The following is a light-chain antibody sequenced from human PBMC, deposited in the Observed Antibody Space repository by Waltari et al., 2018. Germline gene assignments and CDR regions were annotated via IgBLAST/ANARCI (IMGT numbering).Light chain of an antibody. CDR3: QHYNRFSQT. Sequence: DIQMTQSPSTLSASVGDRVTITCRASQSIGYWLAWYQQKAGKAPKLLISDASNLESGVPPRFSGSGAGTEFTLTISSLQPDDFATYYCQHYNRFSQTFGQGTKVAI. J-gene: IGKJ1*01. CDR2: DAS. V-gene: IGKV1-5*01. CDR1: QSIGYW.